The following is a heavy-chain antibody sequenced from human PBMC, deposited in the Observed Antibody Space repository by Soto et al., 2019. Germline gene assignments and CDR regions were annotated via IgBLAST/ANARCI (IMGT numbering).Heavy chain of an antibody. D-gene: IGHD4-4*01. CDR2: INPNSGST. CDR1: GYTFNDYF. Sequence: QVQLVQSGAEVKEPGASVNVSCRASGYTFNDYFLHWVRQAPGQGLEWMGWINPNSGSTNLAQRFQGWVTMTRDASISTVYLVLNRLKSDDTAVYYCARVTATSPDAWLDPWGQGTLVTVSS. J-gene: IGHJ5*02. V-gene: IGHV1-2*04. CDR3: ARVTATSPDAWLDP.